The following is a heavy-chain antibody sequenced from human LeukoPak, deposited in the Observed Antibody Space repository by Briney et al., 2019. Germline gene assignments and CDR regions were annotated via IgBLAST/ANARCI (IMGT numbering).Heavy chain of an antibody. CDR2: ISSSGSTI. V-gene: IGHV3-11*01. D-gene: IGHD5-18*01. Sequence: PGGSLRLSCAASGLTFSDYYMSWIRQAPGKGLEWVSYISSSGSTIYYADSVKGRFTISRDNAKNSLYLQMNSLRAEDTAVYYCARVADTAMVTDYWGEGTLVTVSS. CDR3: ARVADTAMVTDY. J-gene: IGHJ4*02. CDR1: GLTFSDYY.